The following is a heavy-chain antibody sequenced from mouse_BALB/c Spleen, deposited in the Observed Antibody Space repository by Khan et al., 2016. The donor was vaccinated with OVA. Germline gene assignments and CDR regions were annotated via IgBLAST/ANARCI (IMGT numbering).Heavy chain of an antibody. CDR2: ITYSGRT. CDR1: GYSITSDYA. Sequence: VQLVESGPGLVKPSQSLSLTCNVTGYSITSDYAWYWIRQFPGNKLEWMGYITYSGRTSYNPSLKSRISVTRDTSKNQFFLQLNSVTTEDAATYYCAMGRTYWGQGTLVTVSA. J-gene: IGHJ3*01. CDR3: AMGRTY. V-gene: IGHV3-2*02. D-gene: IGHD4-1*01.